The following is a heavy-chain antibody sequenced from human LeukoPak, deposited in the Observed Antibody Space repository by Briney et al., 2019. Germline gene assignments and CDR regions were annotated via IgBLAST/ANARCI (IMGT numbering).Heavy chain of an antibody. CDR1: DYTFTSYG. Sequence: ASAKVSCKASDYTFTSYGITWVRQAPGQGLEWTGWISGYNGNTNYAQKLQGRVTMTTDTSTSTAYMELRGLRSDDTAVYYCARGGDIVPLQYWGQGTLVTVSS. V-gene: IGHV1-18*04. J-gene: IGHJ1*01. D-gene: IGHD2-8*01. CDR2: ISGYNGNT. CDR3: ARGGDIVPLQY.